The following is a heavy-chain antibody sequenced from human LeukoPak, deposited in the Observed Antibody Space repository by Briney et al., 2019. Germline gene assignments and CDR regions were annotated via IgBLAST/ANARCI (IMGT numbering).Heavy chain of an antibody. CDR3: AKVAKYYYGSETYYFFEH. CDR1: GFTFTTYW. J-gene: IGHJ4*02. Sequence: PGGSLRLSCAASGFTFTTYWMSWVRQAPGKGLEWVANINQDGTEKYYVDPVKGRFTISRDNAKNSLYLQMNSLRVEDTAVYYCAKVAKYYYGSETYYFFEHWGQGTPVTASS. V-gene: IGHV3-7*01. D-gene: IGHD3-10*01. CDR2: INQDGTEK.